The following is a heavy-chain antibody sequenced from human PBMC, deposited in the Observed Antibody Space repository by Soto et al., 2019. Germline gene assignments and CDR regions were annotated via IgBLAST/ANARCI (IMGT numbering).Heavy chain of an antibody. D-gene: IGHD5-18*01. Sequence: QLQLQESGPGLVKPSETLSRTCTVSGGSISSSSYYWGWIRQPPGKGLEGMWSIYYSGSTYYNPSLKSRVTISVDTSKNKFSLKLSSVTAANTAVYYCARRSSSYGHRRLGDYFDYWGPGTLVTVSS. CDR1: GGSISSSSYY. CDR2: IYYSGST. J-gene: IGHJ4*02. CDR3: ARRSSSYGHRRLGDYFDY. V-gene: IGHV4-39*01.